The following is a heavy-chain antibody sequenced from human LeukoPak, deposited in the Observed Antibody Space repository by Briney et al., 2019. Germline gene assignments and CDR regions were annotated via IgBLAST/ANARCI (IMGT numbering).Heavy chain of an antibody. CDR3: AKSDRYSSGWTGWFDP. CDR2: ISNSGST. V-gene: IGHV4-59*08. Sequence: SETLSLTCTVSGGSITDYYWSWIRQSPGKELEWIGFISNSGSTKYNPSLKSRVTISIDTSKDQFSLKMTSVTAADTAVYYCAKSDRYSSGWTGWFDPWGQGILVTVSS. D-gene: IGHD6-19*01. CDR1: GGSITDYY. J-gene: IGHJ5*02.